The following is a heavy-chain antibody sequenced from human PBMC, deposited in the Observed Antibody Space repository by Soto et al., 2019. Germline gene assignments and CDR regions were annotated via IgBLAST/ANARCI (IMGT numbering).Heavy chain of an antibody. Sequence: EVQLVESGGGLVKPGWSLTLSCVASGYTFTYAWMNWVRQAPGTGLEWVGRIKSKTAGGTTDYTAPVKGRFTISRDDSKTTLFLQMNSLKAEDTAVYYCATDGGAWGQGTLVTVSS. J-gene: IGHJ5*02. CDR3: ATDGGA. D-gene: IGHD3-10*01. CDR1: GYTFTYAW. V-gene: IGHV3-15*07. CDR2: IKSKTAGGTT.